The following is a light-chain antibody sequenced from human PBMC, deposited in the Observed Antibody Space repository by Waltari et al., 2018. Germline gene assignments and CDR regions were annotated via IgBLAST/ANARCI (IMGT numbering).Light chain of an antibody. CDR3: CSYAGSYTRV. V-gene: IGLV2-11*01. CDR1: SSDVGGYNY. Sequence: QSALTQPRSVSGSPGQSVTISCTGTSSDVGGYNYVSCYQQTPGKAPKLMIYDVSKRPSGVPDRFSGSKSGNTASLTISGLQAEDEADYYCCSYAGSYTRVFGGGTKLTVL. CDR2: DVS. J-gene: IGLJ3*02.